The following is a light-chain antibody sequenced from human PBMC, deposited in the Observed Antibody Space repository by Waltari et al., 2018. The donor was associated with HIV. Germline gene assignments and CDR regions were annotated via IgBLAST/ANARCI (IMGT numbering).Light chain of an antibody. CDR1: SGSIASNY. Sequence: NFMLTQPHSVSESTGKTVTISCTRSSGSIASNYVQWYQQRPGSSPTTVIYKDDQRPSGVPDRFSGSIDSSSNSASLTISGLRPEDEADYYCQSYDNENPVLFGGGTKLTVL. J-gene: IGLJ2*01. CDR2: KDD. V-gene: IGLV6-57*01. CDR3: QSYDNENPVL.